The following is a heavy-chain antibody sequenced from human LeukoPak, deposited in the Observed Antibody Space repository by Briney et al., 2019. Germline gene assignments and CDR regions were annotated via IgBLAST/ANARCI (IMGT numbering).Heavy chain of an antibody. J-gene: IGHJ6*03. V-gene: IGHV1-18*01. CDR2: ISAYNGNT. CDR1: GYTFTSYG. CDR3: ARVRHPAADGHSYHMDV. Sequence: GASVKVSCKASGYTFTSYGISWVRQAPGQGLEWMGWISAYNGNTNYAQKFQGRVTITRNTSISTAYMELSSLRSEDTAVYYCARVRHPAADGHSYHMDVWGKGTTVTVSS. D-gene: IGHD2-2*01.